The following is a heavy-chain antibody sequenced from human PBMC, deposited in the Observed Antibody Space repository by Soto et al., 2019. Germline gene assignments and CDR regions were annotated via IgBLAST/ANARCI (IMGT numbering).Heavy chain of an antibody. J-gene: IGHJ5*02. CDR1: GYTFTSYY. CDR2: INPSGGST. V-gene: IGHV1-46*01. D-gene: IGHD6-19*01. CDR3: ARDLGHIAVAGTGWFDP. Sequence: ASVKVSCKASGYTFTSYYMHWVRQAPGQGLEWMGIINPSGGSTSYAQKFQGRVTMTRDTSTSTVYMELSSLRSEDTAVYYCARDLGHIAVAGTGWFDPWGQGTLVTVSS.